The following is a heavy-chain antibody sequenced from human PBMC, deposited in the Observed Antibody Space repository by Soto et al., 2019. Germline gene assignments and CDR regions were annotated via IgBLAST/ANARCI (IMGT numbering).Heavy chain of an antibody. CDR1: GGSLSGNY. V-gene: IGHV4-34*01. D-gene: IGHD3-10*01. CDR2: INHSGSA. J-gene: IGHJ4*02. Sequence: QVLLQQWGAGLLKPSETLSLTCAVYGGSLSGNYWTWIRQSPGKGLEWLGNINHSGSAIYNPSLKSRVTISVGPSNNQFVLELSSVTAADTAVYYCARARADYYGSENYYKGGFYYFDHWGQGTLVTVSS. CDR3: ARARADYYGSENYYKGGFYYFDH.